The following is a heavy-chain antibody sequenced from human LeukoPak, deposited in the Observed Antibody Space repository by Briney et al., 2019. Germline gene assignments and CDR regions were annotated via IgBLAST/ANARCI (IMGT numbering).Heavy chain of an antibody. CDR2: ISSSGSTI. J-gene: IGHJ4*02. CDR1: GFTFSSYS. CDR3: ARDRYYGSGPYFDY. D-gene: IGHD3-10*01. Sequence: PGGALRLSRATSGFTFSSYSMNWVRQAPGKGLEGVSYISSSGSTIYYADSVKGRFNISRDNAKNSLYLQMNRLRAEDTAVYYCARDRYYGSGPYFDYWGQGTLVTVSS. V-gene: IGHV3-48*04.